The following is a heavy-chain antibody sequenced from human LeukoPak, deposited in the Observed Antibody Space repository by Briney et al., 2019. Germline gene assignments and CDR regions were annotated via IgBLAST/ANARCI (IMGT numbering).Heavy chain of an antibody. CDR3: ARGRNYYYYYMDV. J-gene: IGHJ6*03. CDR2: ISSSGSTI. CDR1: GFTFSDYY. Sequence: AGGSLRLSCGASGFTFSDYYMSWIRQAPGKGLEWVSYISSSGSTIYYADSVKGRFTISRDNAKNSLYLQMNSLRAEDTAVYYCARGRNYYYYYMDVWGKGTTVTVSS. V-gene: IGHV3-11*01.